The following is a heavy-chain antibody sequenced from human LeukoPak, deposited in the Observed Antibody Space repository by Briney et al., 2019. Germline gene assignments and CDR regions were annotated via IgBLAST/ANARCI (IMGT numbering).Heavy chain of an antibody. V-gene: IGHV1-46*01. D-gene: IGHD5-24*01. J-gene: IGHJ6*02. CDR1: GYTVTSYY. CDR2: LNPSGGSS. CDR3: ASVYKHGMDV. Sequence: ASVKVSCKASGYTVTSYYMHWVRQAPGQGLEWMAILNPSGGSSNYAQKFQGRASLTRATSTGTVYMELSSLRSEDTAVYYCASVYKHGMDVWGQGTTVIVSS.